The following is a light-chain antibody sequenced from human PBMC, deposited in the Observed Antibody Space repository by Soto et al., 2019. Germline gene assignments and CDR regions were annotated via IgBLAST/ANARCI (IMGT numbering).Light chain of an antibody. J-gene: IGKJ2*01. CDR2: AAS. CDR3: QQYNNWPYT. Sequence: EIVMTQSPATLSVSPGERATLSCRASQSVSRNLAWYQQKPGQAPRLLIYAASTRATGIPAMFSGSGSGTEFTLTISSLQSEDFAVYYCQQYNNWPYTFGQGTKLEMK. V-gene: IGKV3-15*01. CDR1: QSVSRN.